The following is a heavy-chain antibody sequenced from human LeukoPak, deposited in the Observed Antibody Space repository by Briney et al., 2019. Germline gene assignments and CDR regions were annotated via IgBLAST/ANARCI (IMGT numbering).Heavy chain of an antibody. V-gene: IGHV3-7*05. CDR1: GPTLDSYW. J-gene: IGHJ4*02. CDR2: IKHDGSEK. CDR3: ASQNNGWFNY. D-gene: IGHD6-19*01. Sequence: GGSLRPSCAAAGPTLDSYWTGWVRQPPGKGRGWVANIKHDGSEKNYVDSVKGRFTISRDNAKNSLFLQMNSLRAEDTAVYYCASQNNGWFNYWGQGTLVTVSS.